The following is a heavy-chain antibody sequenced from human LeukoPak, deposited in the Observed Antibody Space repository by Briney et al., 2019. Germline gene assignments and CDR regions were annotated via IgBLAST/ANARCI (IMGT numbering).Heavy chain of an antibody. CDR1: GGSFSGYY. D-gene: IGHD6-13*01. CDR3: ARDSARYSSRRSWFDP. Sequence: SGTLSLTCAVYGGSFSGYYWSWIRQPPGKGLEWIGEINHSGSTNYNPSLKSRVTISVDTSKNQFSLKLSSVTAADTAVYYCARDSARYSSRRSWFDPWGQGTLVTVSS. V-gene: IGHV4-34*01. J-gene: IGHJ5*02. CDR2: INHSGST.